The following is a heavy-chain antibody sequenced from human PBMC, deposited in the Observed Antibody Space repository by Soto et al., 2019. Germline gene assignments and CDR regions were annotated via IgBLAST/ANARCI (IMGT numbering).Heavy chain of an antibody. CDR3: AREGGCDYYFDY. V-gene: IGHV3-30-3*01. J-gene: IGHJ4*02. Sequence: QVQLVESGGGVVQPGRSLRLSCAASGFTFSSYAMHWVRQAPGKGLEWVAVISYDGSNKYYADSVKGRFTISRDNSKNPLYLQMNSLRAEDTGVYLCAREGGCDYYFDYWGQGTLVTVSS. CDR2: ISYDGSNK. CDR1: GFTFSSYA. D-gene: IGHD2-21*02.